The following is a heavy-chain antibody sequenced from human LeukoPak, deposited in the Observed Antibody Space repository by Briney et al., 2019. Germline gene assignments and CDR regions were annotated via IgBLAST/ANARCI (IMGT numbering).Heavy chain of an antibody. J-gene: IGHJ3*01. CDR1: GDSISSSSNYY. V-gene: IGHV4-39*01. CDR2: FYYSGTT. CDR3: ARRAADDAFDL. Sequence: PSETLSLTCTVSGDSISSSSNYYWGWIRQPPGKGLEWIGSFYYSGTTYYTPSLQSRVTISVDASKNQFSLKLSSVTAADTAVYYCARRAADDAFDLWGQGTLVTVSS.